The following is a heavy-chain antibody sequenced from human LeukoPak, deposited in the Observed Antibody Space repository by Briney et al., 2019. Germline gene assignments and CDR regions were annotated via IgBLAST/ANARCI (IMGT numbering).Heavy chain of an antibody. CDR3: ARDGYYYDSSGQADY. D-gene: IGHD3-22*01. Sequence: SETLSLTCTVSGYSISSGYYWGWIRQPPGKGLEWIGSIYHSGSTYYNPSLKSRVTISVDTSKNQFSLKLSSVTAADTAVYYCARDGYYYDSSGQADYWGQGTLVTVSS. V-gene: IGHV4-38-2*02. CDR2: IYHSGST. J-gene: IGHJ4*02. CDR1: GYSISSGYY.